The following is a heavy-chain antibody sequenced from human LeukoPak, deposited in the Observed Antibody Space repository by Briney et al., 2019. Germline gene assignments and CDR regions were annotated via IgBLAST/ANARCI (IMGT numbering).Heavy chain of an antibody. CDR2: IYPGDSDT. Sequence: GESLKISCKGSGYSFTSHWIGWVRQMPGKGLEWMGIIYPGDSDTRYSPSFQGQVTISADKSISTAYLQWSSLKASDTAMYYCARRSVAGTGYYYYYMDVWGKGTTVTVSS. J-gene: IGHJ6*03. CDR3: ARRSVAGTGYYYYYMDV. D-gene: IGHD6-19*01. CDR1: GYSFTSHW. V-gene: IGHV5-51*01.